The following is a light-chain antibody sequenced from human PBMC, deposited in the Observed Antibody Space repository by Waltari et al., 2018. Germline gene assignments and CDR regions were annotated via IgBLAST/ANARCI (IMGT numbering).Light chain of an antibody. Sequence: VLTQTPLSLYVPPGQPAFLSCKSSQRLLPIDGKTYFDWYRQKSGQPPQLLIYEVSNRFSGMPERFNGSGSGTDFTLKIRRVEAEDVGVYYCMQTIQLPRTFGQGTKVEIK. J-gene: IGKJ1*01. CDR1: QRLLPIDGKTY. CDR3: MQTIQLPRT. V-gene: IGKV2D-29*01. CDR2: EVS.